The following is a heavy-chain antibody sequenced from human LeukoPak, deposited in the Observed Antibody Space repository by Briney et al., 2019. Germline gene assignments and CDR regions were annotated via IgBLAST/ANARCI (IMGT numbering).Heavy chain of an antibody. Sequence: PGGSLRLSCVGSGFTFNAYPMNWVRQAPGKGLEWVSTVSTGGKYIYYANSMKDRATISRDDARDSLFLQVNSLGAEDAAVYYCVRGQVDRLQWLVGGMDVWGQGTAVTVSS. CDR1: GFTFNAYP. J-gene: IGHJ6*02. CDR2: VSTGGKYI. V-gene: IGHV3-21*01. D-gene: IGHD6-19*01. CDR3: VRGQVDRLQWLVGGMDV.